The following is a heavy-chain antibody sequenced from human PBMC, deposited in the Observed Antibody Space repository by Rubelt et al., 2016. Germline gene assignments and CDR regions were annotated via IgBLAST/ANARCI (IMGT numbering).Heavy chain of an antibody. CDR1: EFIFSTYD. CDR3: ARESFTVVDGVYYYYGMDV. J-gene: IGHJ6*02. V-gene: IGHV3-13*01. D-gene: IGHD4-23*01. Sequence: GGSLRLSCAASEFIFSTYDMHWVRQTTGERLEWVSSIGTAGDTHYADSVKGRVTISRENAKNSLYLQMNTLRPGDTAVYYCARESFTVVDGVYYYYGMDVWGQGTTVTVSS. CDR2: IGTAGDT.